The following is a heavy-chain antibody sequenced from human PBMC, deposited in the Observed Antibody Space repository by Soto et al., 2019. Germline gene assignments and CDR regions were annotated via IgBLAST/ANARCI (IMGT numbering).Heavy chain of an antibody. CDR3: ARTAAARGGYYFDY. CDR2: INAGNGNT. D-gene: IGHD6-6*01. J-gene: IGHJ4*02. Sequence: ASVKVSCKASGYTFTSYAMHWVRQAPGQRLEWMGWINAGNGNTKYSQKLQGRVTMTTDTSTSTAYMEPRSLRSDDTAVYYCARTAAARGGYYFDYWGQGTLVTVSS. V-gene: IGHV1-3*01. CDR1: GYTFTSYA.